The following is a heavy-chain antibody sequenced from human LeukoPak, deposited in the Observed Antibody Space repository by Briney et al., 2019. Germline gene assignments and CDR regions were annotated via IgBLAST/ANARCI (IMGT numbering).Heavy chain of an antibody. Sequence: GGSLRLSCAASGFTFSSYEMNWVRQAPGKGLEWVSYISSSGSTIYYADAVKGRFTISRDNAKKSLYLQMNSLRAEDTAVYYCARPLMYYYGSETYFWFDPWGQGTPVTVSS. CDR2: ISSSGSTI. CDR3: ARPLMYYYGSETYFWFDP. D-gene: IGHD3-10*01. V-gene: IGHV3-48*03. CDR1: GFTFSSYE. J-gene: IGHJ5*02.